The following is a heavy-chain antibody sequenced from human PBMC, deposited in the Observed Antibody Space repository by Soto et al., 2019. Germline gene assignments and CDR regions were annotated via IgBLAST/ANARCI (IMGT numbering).Heavy chain of an antibody. CDR3: ARDPPGYSYAIDY. CDR2: INAYNGYT. Sequence: ASVKVSCKASGCTFTSHGITWVRQAPGQGLEWMGWINAYNGYTNYARKLQGRVTMTTDTSTSTVYMELRSLRSDDTAVYYWARDPPGYSYAIDYWGQGTLVTVSS. D-gene: IGHD5-18*01. V-gene: IGHV1-18*04. CDR1: GCTFTSHG. J-gene: IGHJ4*02.